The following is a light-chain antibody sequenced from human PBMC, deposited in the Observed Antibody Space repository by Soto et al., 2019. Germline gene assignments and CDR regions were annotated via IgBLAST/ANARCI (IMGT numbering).Light chain of an antibody. Sequence: QSALTQPASVSGSPGQSITISCTGSSSDVGGYNYVSWYQHHPGKAPKLLIFEVSNRPSGVSHRFSGSKSGNTASLTISGLQAEDEADYYCSTWDDSLSGPVFGGGTKLTVL. CDR3: STWDDSLSGPV. CDR1: SSDVGGYNY. V-gene: IGLV2-14*01. J-gene: IGLJ2*01. CDR2: EVS.